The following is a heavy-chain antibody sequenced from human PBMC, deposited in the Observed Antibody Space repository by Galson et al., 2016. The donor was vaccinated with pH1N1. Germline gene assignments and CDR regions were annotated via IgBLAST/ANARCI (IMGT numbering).Heavy chain of an antibody. CDR3: ARAGRLLGPYHYYAMDV. Sequence: SLRLSCAASGLTFNSYAMTWVRHAPGKGLEWVSAISGSGGGTKYADSVKGRFTISRDNSKNTLFLQMNSLRAEDTAVYYCARAGRLLGPYHYYAMDVWGQGTTVTVSS. CDR2: ISGSGGGT. D-gene: IGHD6-25*01. CDR1: GLTFNSYA. J-gene: IGHJ6*02. V-gene: IGHV3-23*01.